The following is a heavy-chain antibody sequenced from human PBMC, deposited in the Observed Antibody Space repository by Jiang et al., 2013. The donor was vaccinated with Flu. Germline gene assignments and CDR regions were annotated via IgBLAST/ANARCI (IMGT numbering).Heavy chain of an antibody. Sequence: SLRLSCAASGFTFSSYAMSWVRQAPGKGLEWVSSISSSGGSAYYPDSVKGRFTISRDNSKNTLYLQMNSLRAEDTAVYYCAKEKSSGWFEYYFDYWGQGTLVTVSS. CDR2: ISSSGGSA. V-gene: IGHV3-23*01. D-gene: IGHD6-19*01. CDR3: AKEKSSGWFEYYFDY. CDR1: GFTFSSYA. J-gene: IGHJ4*02.